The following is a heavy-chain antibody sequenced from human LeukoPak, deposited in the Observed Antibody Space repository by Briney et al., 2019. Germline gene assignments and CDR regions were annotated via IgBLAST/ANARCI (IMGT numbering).Heavy chain of an antibody. CDR1: GYTFTSYD. V-gene: IGHV1-8*01. CDR2: MNPNSGNT. J-gene: IGHJ6*02. Sequence: ASVKVSCKASGYTFTSYDINWVRQATGQGLEWMGWMNPNSGNTGYAQKFQGRVTMTRNTSISTAYMELSSLRSEDTAVYYCARSRIVVVPAATTGYYGMDVWGQGTTVIVSS. D-gene: IGHD2-2*01. CDR3: ARSRIVVVPAATTGYYGMDV.